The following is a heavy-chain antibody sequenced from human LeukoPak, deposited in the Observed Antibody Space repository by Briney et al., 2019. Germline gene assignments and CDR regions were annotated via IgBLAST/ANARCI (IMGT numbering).Heavy chain of an antibody. Sequence: GESLKISCKGSGYSFTSYWIGWVRQMPGKGLEWMGIIYPGDSDTRYSPSFQGRVTISADKSISTAYLQWSSLKASDTAMYYCASLIAAAGTKVDYWGQGTLVTVSS. CDR3: ASLIAAAGTKVDY. J-gene: IGHJ4*02. CDR1: GYSFTSYW. D-gene: IGHD6-13*01. CDR2: IYPGDSDT. V-gene: IGHV5-51*01.